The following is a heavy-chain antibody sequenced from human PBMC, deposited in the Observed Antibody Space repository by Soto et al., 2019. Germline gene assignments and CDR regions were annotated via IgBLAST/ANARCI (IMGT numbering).Heavy chain of an antibody. CDR1: GFTFDDYA. D-gene: IGHD2-21*02. J-gene: IGHJ4*02. Sequence: PGGSLRLSCAASGFTFDDYAMHWVRQAPGKGLEWVSGISWNSGSVGYADSVKGRFTISRDNAKNSLYLQMNSLRAEDTALYYCAKDSCGGDCYLDYWGQGTLVTVSS. CDR3: AKDSCGGDCYLDY. V-gene: IGHV3-9*01. CDR2: ISWNSGSV.